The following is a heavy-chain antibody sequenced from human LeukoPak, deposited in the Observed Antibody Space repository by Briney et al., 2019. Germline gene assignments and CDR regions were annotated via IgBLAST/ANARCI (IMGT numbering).Heavy chain of an antibody. CDR1: GYTFSSYY. CDR3: SSPKSPYEGTGPHN. D-gene: IGHD2-8*02. J-gene: IGHJ4*02. Sequence: ASVKVSCKASGYTFSSYYIHWVRQAPGQGLQWMGVINPSGSNSRYAEEFQGRVTMTRDTSTNTVNMELSSLRSNDTVVYYCSSPKSPYEGTGPHNWGQGTQVTVSS. CDR2: INPSGSNS. V-gene: IGHV1-46*01.